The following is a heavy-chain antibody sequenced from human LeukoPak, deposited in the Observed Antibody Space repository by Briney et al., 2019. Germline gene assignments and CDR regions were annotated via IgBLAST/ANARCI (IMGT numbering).Heavy chain of an antibody. CDR2: INHSGST. Sequence: SETLSLTCADYGGSFSGYYWSWIRQPPGKGLEWIGEINHSGSTNYNPSLKSRVTISVDTSKNQFSLKLSSVTAADTAAYYCATKAQQLVLWGQGTLVTVSS. CDR1: GGSFSGYY. V-gene: IGHV4-34*01. CDR3: ATKAQQLVL. D-gene: IGHD6-13*01. J-gene: IGHJ4*02.